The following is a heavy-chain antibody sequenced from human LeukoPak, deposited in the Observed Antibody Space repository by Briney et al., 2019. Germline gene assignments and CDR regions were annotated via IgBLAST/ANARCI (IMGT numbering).Heavy chain of an antibody. D-gene: IGHD3-3*01. CDR3: ARAKTLEWSINLGAFDI. CDR2: MNPNSGNT. J-gene: IGHJ3*02. CDR1: GYTFTSYG. V-gene: IGHV1-8*03. Sequence: ASVKVSCKASGYTFTSYGISWVRQAPGQGLEWMGWMNPNSGNTGYAQKFQGRVTITRNTSISTAYMELSSLRSEDTAVYYCARAKTLEWSINLGAFDIWGQGTMVTVSS.